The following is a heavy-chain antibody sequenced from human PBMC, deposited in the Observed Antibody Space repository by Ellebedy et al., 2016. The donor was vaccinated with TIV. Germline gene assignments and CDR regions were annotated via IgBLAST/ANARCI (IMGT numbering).Heavy chain of an antibody. V-gene: IGHV6-1*01. Sequence: SQTLSLTCAISGDSVSGTASAWNWIRLSPSRGLEWLGRTYYRSKWLTDSAVSLKDRIDINPDTSKNQFSLQLTSVTHEDTAVYYCARDPAWCYSCLDVWGQGTTVIVSS. D-gene: IGHD2-8*01. CDR1: GDSVSGTASA. CDR2: TYYRSKWLT. CDR3: ARDPAWCYSCLDV. J-gene: IGHJ6*02.